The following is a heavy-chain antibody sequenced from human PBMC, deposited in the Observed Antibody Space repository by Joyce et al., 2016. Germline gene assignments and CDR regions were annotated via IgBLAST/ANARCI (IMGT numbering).Heavy chain of an antibody. J-gene: IGHJ4*02. CDR3: AKDRGGFGVVISSYLDY. V-gene: IGHV3-43*01. D-gene: IGHD3-3*01. Sequence: EVQLVESGGVVVQPGGSLRLSCAASGFTFDDYTMHWVSQAPGKGLEWVSLISWDGGSTYYADSVKGRFTISRDNSKNSLYLQMNSLRTEDTALYYCAKDRGGFGVVISSYLDYWGQGTLVTVSS. CDR1: GFTFDDYT. CDR2: ISWDGGST.